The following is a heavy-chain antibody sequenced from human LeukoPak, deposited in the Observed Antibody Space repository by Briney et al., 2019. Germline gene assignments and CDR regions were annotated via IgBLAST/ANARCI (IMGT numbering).Heavy chain of an antibody. J-gene: IGHJ4*02. D-gene: IGHD5-18*01. V-gene: IGHV3-21*01. Sequence: GGSLRLSCAASGFTFSSYWMHWVRQAPGKGLEWVSSISSSSSYIYYADSVKGRFTISRDNAKNSLYLQMNSLRAEDTAVYYCASSLQLWNLDYWGQGTLVTVSS. CDR2: ISSSSSYI. CDR3: ASSLQLWNLDY. CDR1: GFTFSSYW.